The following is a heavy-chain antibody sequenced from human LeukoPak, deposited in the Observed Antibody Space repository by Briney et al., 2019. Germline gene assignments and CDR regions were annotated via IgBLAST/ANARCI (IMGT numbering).Heavy chain of an antibody. CDR3: VSRGFGLGAFDI. J-gene: IGHJ3*02. V-gene: IGHV1-69*05. D-gene: IGHD3-10*01. CDR1: GGTFSSYA. Sequence: SVKVSCKASGGTFSSYAISWVRQAPGQGLEWMGRIIPIFGTANYAQKFQGRVTITTDESTCTAYMELSSLRSEDTAVYYCVSRGFGLGAFDIWGQGTMVTVSS. CDR2: IIPIFGTA.